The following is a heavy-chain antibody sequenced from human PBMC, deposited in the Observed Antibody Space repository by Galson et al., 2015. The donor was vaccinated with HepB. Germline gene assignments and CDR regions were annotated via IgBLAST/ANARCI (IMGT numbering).Heavy chain of an antibody. CDR3: ARGEDSEYFQH. CDR1: GFTFSDYY. V-gene: IGHV3-11*03. Sequence: SLRLSCAASGFTFSDYYMSWIRQAPGKGLEWVSYISSSSSYTNYADSVKGRFTISRDNAKNSLYLQMSSLRSEDTAVYYCARGEDSEYFQHWGQGTLVTVSS. J-gene: IGHJ1*01. D-gene: IGHD2-15*01. CDR2: ISSSSSYT.